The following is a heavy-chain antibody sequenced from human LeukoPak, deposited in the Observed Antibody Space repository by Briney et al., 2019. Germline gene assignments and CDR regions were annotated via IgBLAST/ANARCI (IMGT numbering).Heavy chain of an antibody. Sequence: ASVKVSCKASGYTFTRHGISWVRQAPGQGLEWMGWISAYNGDTKYAQNFQGRVTITTDTSTTTAYMELRSMRFADTAVYYCVRDPSNTSGNYPYFDYWGQGTLVTVSS. CDR2: ISAYNGDT. J-gene: IGHJ4*02. V-gene: IGHV1-18*01. CDR3: VRDPSNTSGNYPYFDY. D-gene: IGHD3-22*01. CDR1: GYTFTRHG.